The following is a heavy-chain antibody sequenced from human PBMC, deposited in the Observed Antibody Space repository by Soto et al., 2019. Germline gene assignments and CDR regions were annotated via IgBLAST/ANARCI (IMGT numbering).Heavy chain of an antibody. V-gene: IGHV5-51*01. CDR2: IYPGDSDT. D-gene: IGHD2-2*01. CDR3: ARRYCSSTSCPNWFDP. Sequence: PGESLKISCKGSGYSFTSYWIGWVRQMPGRGLEWMGIIYPGDSDTRYSPSFQGQVTISADKSISTAYLQWSSLKASDTAMYYCARRYCSSTSCPNWFDPWGQGTLVTVSS. CDR1: GYSFTSYW. J-gene: IGHJ5*02.